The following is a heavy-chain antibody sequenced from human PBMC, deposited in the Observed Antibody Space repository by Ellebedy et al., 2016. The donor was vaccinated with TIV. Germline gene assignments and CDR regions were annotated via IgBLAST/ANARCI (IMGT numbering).Heavy chain of an antibody. CDR3: VRGQSSGVGAPY. V-gene: IGHV3-7*01. Sequence: GESLKISCVASGFTFSNYWMSWVRQAPGKGLEWVANIKQDGSEKYYVDSVKGRFTISRDNAKNALYLQMNSLRAEDTAVYYCVRGQSSGVGAPYWGQGTRVTVSS. CDR2: IKQDGSEK. J-gene: IGHJ4*02. D-gene: IGHD1-26*01. CDR1: GFTFSNYW.